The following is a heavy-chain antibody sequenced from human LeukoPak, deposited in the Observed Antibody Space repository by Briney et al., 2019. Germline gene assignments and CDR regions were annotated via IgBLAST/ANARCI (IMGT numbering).Heavy chain of an antibody. J-gene: IGHJ3*02. D-gene: IGHD3-22*01. CDR2: IYYSGST. CDR3: AKDHYLYYYDNSGLDI. V-gene: IGHV4-59*12. Sequence: PSETLSLTCTVSGGSISSYYWSWIRQPPGKGLEWIGYIYYSGSTNYNPPLKSRVTISVDTSKNQFSLKLSSVTAADTAVYYCAKDHYLYYYDNSGLDIWGQGTMVTVSS. CDR1: GGSISSYY.